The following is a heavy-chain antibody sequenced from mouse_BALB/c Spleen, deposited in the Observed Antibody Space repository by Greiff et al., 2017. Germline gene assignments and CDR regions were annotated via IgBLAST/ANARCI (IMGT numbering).Heavy chain of an antibody. CDR2: ISSGSSTI. Sequence: EVNVVESGGGLVQPGGSRKLSCAASGFTFSSFGMHWVRQAPEKGLEWVAYISSGSSTIYYADTVKGRFTISRDNPKNTLFLQMTSLRSEDTAMYYCARGARATSGWFAYWGQGTLVTVSA. J-gene: IGHJ3*01. CDR3: ARGARATSGWFAY. CDR1: GFTFSSFG. V-gene: IGHV5-17*02. D-gene: IGHD3-1*01.